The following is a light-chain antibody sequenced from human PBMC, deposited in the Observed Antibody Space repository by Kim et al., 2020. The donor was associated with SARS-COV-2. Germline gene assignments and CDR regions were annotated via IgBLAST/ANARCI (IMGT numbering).Light chain of an antibody. Sequence: PGESATLSCRASQSVSTYLAWYQQQPGQAPRLLIYDASNRATGVPARFSGSGSGTDFTLTISSLQSEDFAVYYCQQRSNWPPALSFGGGTKVDIK. J-gene: IGKJ4*01. V-gene: IGKV3-11*01. CDR3: QQRSNWPPALS. CDR1: QSVSTY. CDR2: DAS.